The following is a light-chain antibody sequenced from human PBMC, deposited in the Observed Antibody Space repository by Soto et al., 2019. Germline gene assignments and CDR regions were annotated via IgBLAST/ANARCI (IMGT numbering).Light chain of an antibody. V-gene: IGLV2-23*01. CDR3: CSYAGNSAYV. CDR1: SSDVGSYNL. J-gene: IGLJ1*01. CDR2: EGS. Sequence: QSALTQPASVSGSPGQSITISCTGTSSDVGSYNLVSWYQQHPGKAPKVMIYEGSERPSGVSNRFSGSKSGNTASLTISGLQAEYEADYYCCSYAGNSAYVFGTGTKLTVL.